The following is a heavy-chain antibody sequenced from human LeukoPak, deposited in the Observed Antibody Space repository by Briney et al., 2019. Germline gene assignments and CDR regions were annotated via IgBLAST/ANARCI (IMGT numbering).Heavy chain of an antibody. CDR1: GGSINSYY. D-gene: IGHD1-20*01. Sequence: PSETLSPTCTVSGGSINSYYWSWIRQTAGKGLEWIGRIYSGGNTNHNPSLKSRVTMSVDTSKNQFSLKPTSVTAADTAVYFCARDGDNWAWFDPWGQEPWSPSPQ. J-gene: IGHJ5*02. CDR2: IYSGGNT. V-gene: IGHV4-4*07. CDR3: ARDGDNWAWFDP.